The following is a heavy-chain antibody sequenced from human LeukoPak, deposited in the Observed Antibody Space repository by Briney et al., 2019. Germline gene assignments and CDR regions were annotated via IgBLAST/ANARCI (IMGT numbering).Heavy chain of an antibody. J-gene: IGHJ4*02. CDR2: IIPILGIA. CDR3: ARASGWYGAYFDY. V-gene: IGHV1-69*04. D-gene: IGHD6-19*01. Sequence: ASVKVSCKASGGTFSSYAISWVRQAPGQGLEWMGRIIPILGIANYAQKFQGRVTITADKSTSTAYMELSSLRSEDTAVYYCARASGWYGAYFDYWGQGTLVTVSS. CDR1: GGTFSSYA.